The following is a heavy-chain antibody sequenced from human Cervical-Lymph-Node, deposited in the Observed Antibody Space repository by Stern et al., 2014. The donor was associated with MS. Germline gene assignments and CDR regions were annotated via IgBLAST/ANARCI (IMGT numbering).Heavy chain of an antibody. J-gene: IGHJ4*02. Sequence: QAQLVQSGAEVKTPGASVKVSCKASGYTFAGYHVQWVRQAPGQGLEWMGWILPKTGDTNYAQKFQGRVSMTGDTSISTAYMELSGLTFDDTATYYCARDRDFSSWGDFDYWGQGTLVTVSP. CDR1: GYTFAGYH. D-gene: IGHD6-13*01. CDR2: ILPKTGDT. V-gene: IGHV1-2*02. CDR3: ARDRDFSSWGDFDY.